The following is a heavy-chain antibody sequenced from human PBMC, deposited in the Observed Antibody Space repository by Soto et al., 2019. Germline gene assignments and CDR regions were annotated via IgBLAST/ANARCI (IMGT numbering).Heavy chain of an antibody. V-gene: IGHV1-18*01. CDR1: GYTFTSYG. CDR3: ARELSGYNWNDYYYGMDV. D-gene: IGHD1-20*01. CDR2: ISAYNGNT. J-gene: IGHJ6*02. Sequence: GASVKVSCKASGYTFTSYGISWVRQAPEQGLEWMGWISAYNGNTNYAQKLQGRVTMTTDTSTSTAYMELRSLRSDDTAVYYCARELSGYNWNDYYYGMDVWGQGTTVTVSS.